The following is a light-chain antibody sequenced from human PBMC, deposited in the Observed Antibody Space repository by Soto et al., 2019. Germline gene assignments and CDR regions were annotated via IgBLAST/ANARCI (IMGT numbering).Light chain of an antibody. Sequence: VLTQSPGTLSLSPADSATLSGRARQRVGSSYLAWYQHKHDQAPRLLIYGASGRATGTPDRFSGSGSGTDFSLTISSLEPEDFAVYYCQQYGNSPWTFGQGTKVDIK. V-gene: IGKV3-20*01. CDR1: QRVGSSY. CDR3: QQYGNSPWT. J-gene: IGKJ1*01. CDR2: GAS.